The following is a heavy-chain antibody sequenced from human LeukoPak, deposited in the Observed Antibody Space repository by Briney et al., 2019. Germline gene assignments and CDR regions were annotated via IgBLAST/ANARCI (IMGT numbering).Heavy chain of an antibody. CDR1: GGSISSYY. CDR3: ARSTIAAPHAFDI. Sequence: SETLSLTCTVSGGSISSYYWSWIRQPPGKGLEWIGYIYYGGSTNYNPSLKSRVTISVDTSKNQLSLKLSSVTAADTAAYYYARSTIAAPHAFDIWGQGTMVTVSS. V-gene: IGHV4-59*01. CDR2: IYYGGST. J-gene: IGHJ3*02. D-gene: IGHD6-6*01.